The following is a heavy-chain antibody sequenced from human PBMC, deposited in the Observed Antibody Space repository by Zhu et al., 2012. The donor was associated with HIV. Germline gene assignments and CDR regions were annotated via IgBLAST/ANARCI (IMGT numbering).Heavy chain of an antibody. V-gene: IGHV4-4*02. D-gene: IGHD3-22*01. CDR1: GGSISTSNW. CDR2: IFHRGNT. CDR3: ARAPRGSYDSSDYYYVFDY. J-gene: IGHJ4*02. Sequence: QVQLQESGPGVVKPSGTLSLTCAVSGGSISTSNWWSWVRQTPGKGLEWIGEIFHRGNTNYNPSLKSRVTISVDKSKNQFSLKLTSVTVADTAVYYCARAPRGSYDSSDYYYVFDYWGQGPWSPSPQ.